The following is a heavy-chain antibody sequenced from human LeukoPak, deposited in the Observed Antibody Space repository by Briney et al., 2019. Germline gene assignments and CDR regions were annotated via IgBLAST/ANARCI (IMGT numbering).Heavy chain of an antibody. Sequence: GGSLRLSCAASAFSLSAYNMNWLRQAPGKGLEWVSSISYTGTYIYYADSVKGRFTISRDNAQNSLYLQMNSLRAEDTAIYYCVRDRGTYRPIDYWGQGTPVTVSP. CDR2: ISYTGTYI. CDR1: AFSLSAYN. D-gene: IGHD1-26*01. CDR3: VRDRGTYRPIDY. V-gene: IGHV3-21*04. J-gene: IGHJ4*02.